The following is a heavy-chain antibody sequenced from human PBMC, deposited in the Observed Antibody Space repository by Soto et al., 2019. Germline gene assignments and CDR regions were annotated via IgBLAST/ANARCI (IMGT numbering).Heavy chain of an antibody. J-gene: IGHJ6*02. Sequence: PGGSLRLSCAASGFTFSSYGMHWVRQAPGKGLEWVAVISYDGSNKYYADSVKGRFTISRDNSKNTLYLQMNSLRAEDTAVYYCAKGVTPSSGYYGMDVWGQGTTVTVSS. CDR1: GFTFSSYG. CDR2: ISYDGSNK. V-gene: IGHV3-30*18. D-gene: IGHD4-4*01. CDR3: AKGVTPSSGYYGMDV.